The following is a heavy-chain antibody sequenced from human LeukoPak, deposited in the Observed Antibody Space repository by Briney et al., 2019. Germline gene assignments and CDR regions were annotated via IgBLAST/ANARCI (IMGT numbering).Heavy chain of an antibody. V-gene: IGHV4-59*08. CDR2: IYYSGST. D-gene: IGHD6-19*01. CDR3: ATTGYSSGWYEDYYYYYYMDV. Sequence: PSETLSLTCTVSGGSISSYYWSWIRQPPGKGLEWIGYIYYSGSTNYNPSLKSRVTISVDTSKNQFSLKLSSVTAADTAVYYCATTGYSSGWYEDYYYYYYMDVWGKGTTVTVSS. J-gene: IGHJ6*03. CDR1: GGSISSYY.